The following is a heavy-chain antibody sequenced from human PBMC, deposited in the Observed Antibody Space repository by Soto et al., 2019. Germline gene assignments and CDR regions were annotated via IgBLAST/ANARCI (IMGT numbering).Heavy chain of an antibody. Sequence: QVQLQESGPGLVKPSQTLSLTCTVSGGSISSGGYYWSWIRQHPGKGLEWIGYIYYSGSTYYNPSLKSRVTISVDTSKNQFSLKLSSVTAADTAVYYCARESNYCGGDCYPYYYYYGMDVWGQGTTVTVSS. J-gene: IGHJ6*02. D-gene: IGHD2-21*02. CDR3: ARESNYCGGDCYPYYYYYGMDV. CDR1: GGSISSGGYY. V-gene: IGHV4-31*03. CDR2: IYYSGST.